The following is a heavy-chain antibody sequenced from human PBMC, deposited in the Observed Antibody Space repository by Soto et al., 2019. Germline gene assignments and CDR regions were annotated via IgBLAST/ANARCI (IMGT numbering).Heavy chain of an antibody. CDR1: GGSISSGYYY. CDR2: VYYTGST. D-gene: IGHD2-21*02. V-gene: IGHV4-30-4*01. Sequence: SETLSLTCSVSGGSISSGYYYWSWIRQAPGKGLEWIGYVYYTGSTYYNPSLISRLTISVDTSKNQFSLKLTSVTAAETAVYYCVRTARQGAVAPHWFDRWGQGTQVTVSS. CDR3: VRTARQGAVAPHWFDR. J-gene: IGHJ5*02.